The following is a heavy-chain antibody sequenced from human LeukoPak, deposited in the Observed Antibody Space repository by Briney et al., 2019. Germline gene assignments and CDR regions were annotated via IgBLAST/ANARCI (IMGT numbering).Heavy chain of an antibody. CDR3: AKSGCSSSSCPGFL. D-gene: IGHD2-2*01. J-gene: IGHJ4*02. Sequence: SETLSLTCTVSGRSISSGYNYWSWIRQPAGKGLEWIGRIYTSGTTNYNPSLKSRVTISQDTSNNQFSLKLRSVTAADTAVYYCAKSGCSSSSCPGFLWGQGTLVTVSS. CDR2: IYTSGTT. CDR1: GRSISSGYNY. V-gene: IGHV4-61*02.